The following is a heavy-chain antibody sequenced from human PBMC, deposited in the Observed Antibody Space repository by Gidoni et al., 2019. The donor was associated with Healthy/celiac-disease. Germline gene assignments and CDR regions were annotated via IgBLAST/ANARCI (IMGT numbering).Heavy chain of an antibody. V-gene: IGHV4-39*01. CDR3: ARRAGDFWSGYYGTGDAFDI. CDR2: IYSSGST. Sequence: QLQLQESGPVLVKPSDTLSLTCTVSGGSISSSSYYWGWIRQPPGKGLEWIGSIYSSGSTYYSPSLKRRDTISVDTSKNRFSLKLSSVTAADTAVYYCARRAGDFWSGYYGTGDAFDIWGQGTMVTVSS. J-gene: IGHJ3*02. D-gene: IGHD3-3*01. CDR1: GGSISSSSYY.